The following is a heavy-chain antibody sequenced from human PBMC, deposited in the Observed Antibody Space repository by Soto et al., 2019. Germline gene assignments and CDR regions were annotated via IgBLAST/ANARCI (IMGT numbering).Heavy chain of an antibody. D-gene: IGHD3-3*01. CDR2: ISSSSSTI. CDR3: ARDGRHYDFWSGYPDYGMDV. V-gene: IGHV3-48*02. Sequence: PGGSLRLSCAASGFTFSSYSMNWVRHAPGKGLEWVSYISSSSSTIYYADSVKGRFTISRDNAKNSLYLQMNSLRDEDTAVYYCARDGRHYDFWSGYPDYGMDVWGQGTTVTVSS. J-gene: IGHJ6*02. CDR1: GFTFSSYS.